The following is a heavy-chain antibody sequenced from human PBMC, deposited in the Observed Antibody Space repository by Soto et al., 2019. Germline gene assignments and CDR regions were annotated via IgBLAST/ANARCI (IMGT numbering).Heavy chain of an antibody. CDR2: INHSGST. CDR1: GGSFSDYY. V-gene: IGHV4-34*01. Sequence: SETLSLTCSVYGGSFSDYYWSWIRQPPGKGLEWIGEINHSGSTNYNPSLKSRVAISVHTSKNQFSLKLSSVTAADTAVYYCARARKGSGSDYYYHYGMDVWGKGTTVTVSS. D-gene: IGHD3-3*01. J-gene: IGHJ6*04. CDR3: ARARKGSGSDYYYHYGMDV.